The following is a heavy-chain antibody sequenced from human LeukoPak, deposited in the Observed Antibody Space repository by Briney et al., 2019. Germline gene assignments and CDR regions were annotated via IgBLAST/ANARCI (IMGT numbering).Heavy chain of an antibody. J-gene: IGHJ4*02. Sequence: PGGSLRLSCAASGFTFSSYWMSWVRQAPGKGLEWVANIKQDGSEKYYVDSVKGRFTISRDNAKNSLYLQMNSLRAEDTGVYFCARWRNYCSGGSCYTGPFDYWGQGTLVTVSS. D-gene: IGHD2-15*01. CDR3: ARWRNYCSGGSCYTGPFDY. V-gene: IGHV3-7*01. CDR1: GFTFSSYW. CDR2: IKQDGSEK.